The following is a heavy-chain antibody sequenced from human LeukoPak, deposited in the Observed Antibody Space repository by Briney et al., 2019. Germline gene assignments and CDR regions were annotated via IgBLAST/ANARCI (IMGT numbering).Heavy chain of an antibody. V-gene: IGHV4-34*01. Sequence: SETLSLTCAVYGGSFSGYYWSWIRQPPGKGLEWIGEINHSGSTNYNPSLKSRVTISIDTSKNQFSLQLSSVTAADTAVYYCARLDNSGYYTIYYWGQGTLVTVSS. CDR2: INHSGST. J-gene: IGHJ4*02. D-gene: IGHD3-22*01. CDR1: GGSFSGYY. CDR3: ARLDNSGYYTIYY.